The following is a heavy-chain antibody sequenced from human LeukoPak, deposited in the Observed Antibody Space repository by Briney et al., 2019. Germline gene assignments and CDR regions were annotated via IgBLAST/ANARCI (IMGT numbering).Heavy chain of an antibody. V-gene: IGHV3-30*02. Sequence: GGSLRLSCAASEFTFSSYGMVWVRQAPGKGLEWVAFIRYDGSINYYTDSVKDRFTVSRDNSKNTLYLQMNSLRAEDTAVYYCAKVGWATVTTLVGRELNYFDYWGQGTLVTVSS. J-gene: IGHJ4*02. D-gene: IGHD4-11*01. CDR3: AKVGWATVTTLVGRELNYFDY. CDR2: IRYDGSIN. CDR1: EFTFSSYG.